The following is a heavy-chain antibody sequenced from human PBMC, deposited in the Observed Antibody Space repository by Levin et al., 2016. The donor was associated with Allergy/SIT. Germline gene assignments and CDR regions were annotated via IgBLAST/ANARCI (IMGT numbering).Heavy chain of an antibody. CDR2: VYYSGRT. D-gene: IGHD4-17*01. Sequence: SETLSLTCTVSGGSVSNGNYFWSWIRQPPGKGLEWIGYVYYSGRTDYNPSLKSRVTISVDMSKNQFSLKLRSVTAADTAVYYCSSGYGDYYYYNGMDDWGQGTTVTVSS. J-gene: IGHJ6*02. CDR1: GGSVSNGNYF. CDR3: SSGYGDYYYYNGMDD. V-gene: IGHV4-61*01.